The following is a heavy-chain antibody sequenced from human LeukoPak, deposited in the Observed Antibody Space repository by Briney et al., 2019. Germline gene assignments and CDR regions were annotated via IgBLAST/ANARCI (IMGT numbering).Heavy chain of an antibody. CDR2: ISAYNGNT. V-gene: IGHV1-18*04. CDR3: AGATCCSLYAFDI. Sequence: ASVKVSCTASGYAFTSYGISWVRQAPGQGLEWMGWISAYNGNTNYAQTLQGRVTMTTDTSTSTAYMELRSLRSDDTAVYYCAGATCCSLYAFDIWGQGTMVTVSS. J-gene: IGHJ3*02. CDR1: GYAFTSYG. D-gene: IGHD2-15*01.